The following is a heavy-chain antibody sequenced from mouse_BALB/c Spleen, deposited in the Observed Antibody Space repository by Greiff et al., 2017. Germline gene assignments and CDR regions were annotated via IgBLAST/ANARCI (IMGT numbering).Heavy chain of an antibody. J-gene: IGHJ4*01. D-gene: IGHD2-3*01. CDR1: GYSITSGYY. V-gene: IGHV3-6*02. CDR2: ISSDGSN. Sequence: EVQLQESGPGLVKPSQSLYLSCSVTGYSITSGYYWNWIRQFPGNKLEWMGYISSDGSNNYNPSLKNRISITRDTSKNQFFLKLNSVTTEDTATYDCAKEDGYYNYYAMDYWGQGTSVTVSS. CDR3: AKEDGYYNYYAMDY.